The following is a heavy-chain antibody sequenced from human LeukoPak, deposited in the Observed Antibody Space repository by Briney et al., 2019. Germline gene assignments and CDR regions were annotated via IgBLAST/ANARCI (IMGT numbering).Heavy chain of an antibody. CDR1: GYSISSGYY. Sequence: PSETLSLTCTVSGYSISSGYYWGWIRQPPGKGLEWIGSIYHSGSTHYNPSLKSRVTISVDTSKNQFSLKLSSVTAADTAVYYCARVCSSTSCYIGYWGQGTLVTVSS. CDR3: ARVCSSTSCYIGY. V-gene: IGHV4-38-2*02. D-gene: IGHD2-2*02. CDR2: IYHSGST. J-gene: IGHJ4*02.